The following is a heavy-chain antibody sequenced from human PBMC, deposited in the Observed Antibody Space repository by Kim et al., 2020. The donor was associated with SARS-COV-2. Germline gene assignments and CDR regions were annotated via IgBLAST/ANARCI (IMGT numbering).Heavy chain of an antibody. CDR3: ARQVCGGDCYSWEYYYGMDV. J-gene: IGHJ6*02. D-gene: IGHD2-21*02. CDR2: ISAYNGNT. V-gene: IGHV1-18*04. CDR1: GYTFTSYG. Sequence: ASVKVSCKASGYTFTSYGISWVRQAPGQGLEWMGWISAYNGNTNYAQKPQGRVTMTTDTSTSTAYMELRSLRSDDTAMYYCARQVCGGDCYSWEYYYGMDVWGQGTTVTVSS.